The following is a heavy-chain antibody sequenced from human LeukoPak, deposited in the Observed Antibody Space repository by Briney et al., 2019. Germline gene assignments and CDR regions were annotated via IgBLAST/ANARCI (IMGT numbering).Heavy chain of an antibody. CDR3: ARGAVAGPAY. CDR2: INSDGSST. CDR1: GFTFSDAW. V-gene: IGHV3-74*01. D-gene: IGHD6-19*01. Sequence: GGSLRLSCAASGFTFSDAWMNWVRQAPGKGLVWVSRINSDGSSTSYADSVKGRFTISRDNAKNTLYLQMNSLRAEDTAVYYCARGAVAGPAYWGQGTLVTVSS. J-gene: IGHJ4*02.